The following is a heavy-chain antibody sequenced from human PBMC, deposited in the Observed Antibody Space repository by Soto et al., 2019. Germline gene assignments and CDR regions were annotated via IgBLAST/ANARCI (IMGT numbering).Heavy chain of an antibody. J-gene: IGHJ6*02. V-gene: IGHV3-30-3*01. Sequence: GGSLRLSCAASGFTFSSYAMHWVRQAPGKGLEWVAVISYDGSNKYYADSVKGRFTISRDNSKNTLYLQMNSLRAEDTAVYYCARDTGGYSGYDLVDGVTKYYYYGMDVWGQGTTVTVSS. CDR1: GFTFSSYA. CDR2: ISYDGSNK. D-gene: IGHD5-12*01. CDR3: ARDTGGYSGYDLVDGVTKYYYYGMDV.